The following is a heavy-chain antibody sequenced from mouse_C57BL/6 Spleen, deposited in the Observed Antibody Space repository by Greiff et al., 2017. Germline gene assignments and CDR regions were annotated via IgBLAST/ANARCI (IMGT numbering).Heavy chain of an antibody. CDR3: TKITTEDYAMDY. J-gene: IGHJ4*01. CDR1: GYTFTSYW. Sequence: VHVKQSGTVLARPGASVKMSCKTSGYTFTSYWMHWVKQRPGQGLEWIGAIYPGNSDTSYNQKFKGKAKLTAVTSASTAYMELSSLTNEDSAVYYCTKITTEDYAMDYWGQGTSVTVSS. V-gene: IGHV1-5*01. CDR2: IYPGNSDT. D-gene: IGHD1-1*01.